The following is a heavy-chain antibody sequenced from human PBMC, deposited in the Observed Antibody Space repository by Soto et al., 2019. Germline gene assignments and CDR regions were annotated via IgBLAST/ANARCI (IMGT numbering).Heavy chain of an antibody. CDR2: ISYDGSNK. Sequence: QVQLVESGGGVVQPGRSLRLSCAASGFTFSSYAMHWVGQAPGKGLEWGAVISYDGSNKYYADSVKGRFTISRDNSKNTLYLQMNSLRAEDTAVYYCARDPLLGFGEFEWYFDYWGQGTLVTVSS. CDR1: GFTFSSYA. V-gene: IGHV3-30-3*01. CDR3: ARDPLLGFGEFEWYFDY. J-gene: IGHJ4*02. D-gene: IGHD3-10*01.